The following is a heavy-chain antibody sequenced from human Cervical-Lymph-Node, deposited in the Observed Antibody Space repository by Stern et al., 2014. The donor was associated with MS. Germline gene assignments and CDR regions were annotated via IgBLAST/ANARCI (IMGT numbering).Heavy chain of an antibody. CDR1: GFTFSNYA. D-gene: IGHD6-19*01. J-gene: IGHJ4*02. CDR3: AKDRWDSGWYGSTPPYYFDY. Sequence: VQLLQPGGGLVQPGGSLRLSCAGSGFTFSNYAMSWVRQAPGKGLEWVSAVSGSGDSTYYADSVKGRFTISRDSSEKTLSLQMDSLRADDTAIYYCAKDRWDSGWYGSTPPYYFDYWGQGTLVTVSS. CDR2: VSGSGDST. V-gene: IGHV3-23*01.